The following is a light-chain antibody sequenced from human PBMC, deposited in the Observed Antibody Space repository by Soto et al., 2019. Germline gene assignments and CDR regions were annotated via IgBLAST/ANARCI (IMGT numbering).Light chain of an antibody. CDR2: LNSDGSH. CDR1: SGHSSYA. V-gene: IGLV4-69*01. CDR3: QTWGTGIGV. Sequence: QAVVTQSPSASASLGASVKLTCTLSSGHSSYAIAWHQQQPEKGPRYLMKLNSDGSHRKGDGIPDRFSCSSSGAEHYLTISGLQSEDEANYYCQTWGTGIGVFGGGTKLTVL. J-gene: IGLJ2*01.